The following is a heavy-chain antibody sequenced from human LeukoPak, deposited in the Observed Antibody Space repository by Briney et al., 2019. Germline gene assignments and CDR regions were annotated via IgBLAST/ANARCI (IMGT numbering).Heavy chain of an antibody. Sequence: GGSLRLSCAASGFTFSSYGMHWVRQAPGKGLEWAAFIRHDGSNKYYADSVKGRFTISRDNSKNTLYLQMNSLRAEDTAVYYCAKAALLVVPAGFDYWGQGTLVTVSS. J-gene: IGHJ4*02. D-gene: IGHD2-2*01. V-gene: IGHV3-30*02. CDR1: GFTFSSYG. CDR2: IRHDGSNK. CDR3: AKAALLVVPAGFDY.